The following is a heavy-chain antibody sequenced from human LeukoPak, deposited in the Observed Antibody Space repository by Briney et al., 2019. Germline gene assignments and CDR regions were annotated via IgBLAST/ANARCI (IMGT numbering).Heavy chain of an antibody. V-gene: IGHV3-48*03. CDR2: ISSSGSTI. CDR1: GFTFSSYE. D-gene: IGHD4-11*01. Sequence: GGSLRLSCEASGFTFSSYEMNWVRQAPGKGLEWVSYISSSGSTIYYADSVKGRFTISRDNAKNSLYLQMNSLRAEDTAVYYCARDQVLYSNYDGYYGMDVWGQGTTVTVSS. CDR3: ARDQVLYSNYDGYYGMDV. J-gene: IGHJ6*02.